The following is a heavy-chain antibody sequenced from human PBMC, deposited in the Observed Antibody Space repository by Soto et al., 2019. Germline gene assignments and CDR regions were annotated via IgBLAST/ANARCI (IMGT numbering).Heavy chain of an antibody. CDR2: IKADGSGK. V-gene: IGHV3-7*03. Sequence: GGSLRLSXAGSGFTFSNHWMNWVRQAPGKGLEWVANIKADGSGKYYVDSVKGRFTISRDNAKNSLYLQMNSLRAEDTAVYYCARARGVDSWGQGMLVTVSS. D-gene: IGHD3-16*01. J-gene: IGHJ5*01. CDR3: ARARGVDS. CDR1: GFTFSNHW.